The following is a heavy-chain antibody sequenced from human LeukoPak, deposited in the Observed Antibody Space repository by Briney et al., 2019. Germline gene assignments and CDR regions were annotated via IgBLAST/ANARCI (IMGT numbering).Heavy chain of an antibody. V-gene: IGHV4-59*08. J-gene: IGHJ6*02. CDR3: ARHGFDYDILTGFHYYYYGMDA. D-gene: IGHD3-9*01. CDR1: GGSISSYY. CDR2: IYYSGST. Sequence: PSETLSLTCTVSGGSISSYYWSWIRQPPGKGLEWIGYIYYSGSTNYNPSLKSRVTISVDTSKNQFSLKLSSVTAADTAVYYCARHGFDYDILTGFHYYYYGMDAWGQGTTVTVSS.